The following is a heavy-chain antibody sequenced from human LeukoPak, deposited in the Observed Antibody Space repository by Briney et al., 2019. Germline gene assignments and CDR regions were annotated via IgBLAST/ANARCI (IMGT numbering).Heavy chain of an antibody. CDR3: ARGLGPSSGYSYDS. D-gene: IGHD6-19*01. J-gene: IGHJ4*02. V-gene: IGHV1-8*01. Sequence: ASVKVSCKAPGYTFTSYDINWVRQATGQGLEWMGWMNPNSGNTGYAQKFQGRVTMTRNTSISTAYMELSSLRSEDTAVYYCARGLGPSSGYSYDSWGQGTLVTVSS. CDR2: MNPNSGNT. CDR1: GYTFTSYD.